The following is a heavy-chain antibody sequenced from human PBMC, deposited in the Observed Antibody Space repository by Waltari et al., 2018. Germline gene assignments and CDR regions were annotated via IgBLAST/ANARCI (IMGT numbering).Heavy chain of an antibody. CDR3: ATEGQWELRPPLYY. CDR1: GYTFTHYY. Sequence: EVQLVQSGAEVKKPGATVKISCKVSGYTFTHYYIHWGQQAPGKGLEWMGLVDPEEGETIYSEKFQGRVTITADTSTDTAYMELSSLRSEDTAVYYCATEGQWELRPPLYYWGQGTLVTVSS. D-gene: IGHD1-26*01. V-gene: IGHV1-69-2*01. J-gene: IGHJ4*02. CDR2: VDPEEGET.